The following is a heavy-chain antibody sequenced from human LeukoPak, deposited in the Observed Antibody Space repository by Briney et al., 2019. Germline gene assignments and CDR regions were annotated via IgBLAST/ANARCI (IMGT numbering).Heavy chain of an antibody. Sequence: GESLKISCKGSGYSFTSYWIGWVRQMPGKGLEWMGIIYPGDSDTRYSPSFQGQVTIPADKSISTAYLQWSSLKASDTAMYYCATGYCSGGSCYGDAFDIWGQGTMVTVSS. CDR3: ATGYCSGGSCYGDAFDI. J-gene: IGHJ3*02. V-gene: IGHV5-51*01. CDR2: IYPGDSDT. CDR1: GYSFTSYW. D-gene: IGHD2-15*01.